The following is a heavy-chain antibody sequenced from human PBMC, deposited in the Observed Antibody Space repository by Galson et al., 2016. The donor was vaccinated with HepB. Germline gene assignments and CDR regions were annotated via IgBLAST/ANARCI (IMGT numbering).Heavy chain of an antibody. D-gene: IGHD2-15*01. CDR1: GFTFSTSS. Sequence: SLRLSCAASGFTFSTSSMNWVRQVPGKGLEWVSCITGLSSNMHYADSVKGRFTISRDNAKNSLYLQLNSLRAEDTATYHCARVTPGGYSHVDVWGQGTTVTVSS. CDR2: ITGLSSNM. V-gene: IGHV3-21*01. CDR3: ARVTPGGYSHVDV. J-gene: IGHJ6*02.